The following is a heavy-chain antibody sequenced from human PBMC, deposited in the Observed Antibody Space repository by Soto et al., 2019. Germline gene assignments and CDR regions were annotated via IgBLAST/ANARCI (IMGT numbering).Heavy chain of an antibody. Sequence: QVQLVQSGAEVKKPVSSVTVSCKASGGTFSSYAISWVRQAPGQGLEWMGGIIPIFGTANYAQKFRGRVTITADESTSAAYMELSSVRSEDTAVYYCATRVIVGATDYYYYYGMDVWGQGTTVTVSS. J-gene: IGHJ6*02. V-gene: IGHV1-69*01. D-gene: IGHD1-26*01. CDR1: GGTFSSYA. CDR2: IIPIFGTA. CDR3: ATRVIVGATDYYYYYGMDV.